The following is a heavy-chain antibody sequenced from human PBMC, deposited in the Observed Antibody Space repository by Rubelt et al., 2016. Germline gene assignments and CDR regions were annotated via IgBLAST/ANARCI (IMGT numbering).Heavy chain of an antibody. D-gene: IGHD6-13*01. CDR2: INHRGST. J-gene: IGHJ6*02. CDR3: ARGRRGSSSWLGRDYYGMDV. Sequence: QVQLQQWGAGLLKPSETLSLTCAVYGGSFSGYYWSWIRQPPGKGLEWIGEINHRGSTNYNPSLKSRVTISVDPSKNQFSLKRGSVTAADTAVDYCARGRRGSSSWLGRDYYGMDVWGQGTTVTVSS. CDR1: GGSFSGYY. V-gene: IGHV4-34*01.